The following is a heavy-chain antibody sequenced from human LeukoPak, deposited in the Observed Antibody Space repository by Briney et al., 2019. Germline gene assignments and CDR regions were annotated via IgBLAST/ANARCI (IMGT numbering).Heavy chain of an antibody. D-gene: IGHD3-3*01. V-gene: IGHV1-69*05. CDR1: GGTFSSYA. Sequence: SVKVSCKASGGTFSSYAISWVRQAPGQGLEWMGGIIPIFGTANYAQKFQGRVTITTDESTSTAYMELSSLRSEDTAVYYCAGGRAGLRFLEWLDAFDIWGQGTMVTVSS. J-gene: IGHJ3*02. CDR2: IIPIFGTA. CDR3: AGGRAGLRFLEWLDAFDI.